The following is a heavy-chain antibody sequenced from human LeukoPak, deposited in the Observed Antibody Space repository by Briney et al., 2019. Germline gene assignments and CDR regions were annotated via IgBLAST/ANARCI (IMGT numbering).Heavy chain of an antibody. D-gene: IGHD3-10*01. Sequence: SETLSLTCTVSGGSISSYYWSRIRQPPGKGLEWIGYIYYSGSTNYNPSLKSRVTISVDTSKNQFSLKLSSVTAADTAVYYCARYGSGSYSFGFDVWGQGTTLTVSS. CDR3: ARYGSGSYSFGFDV. V-gene: IGHV4-59*08. CDR2: IYYSGST. J-gene: IGHJ6*02. CDR1: GGSISSYY.